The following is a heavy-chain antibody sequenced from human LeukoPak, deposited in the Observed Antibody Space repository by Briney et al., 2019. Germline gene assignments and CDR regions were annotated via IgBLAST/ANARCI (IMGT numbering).Heavy chain of an antibody. CDR2: ISAYNGNT. J-gene: IGHJ5*02. CDR3: ARDDSRKLERNWFDP. CDR1: GYTFTSYG. D-gene: IGHD1-1*01. V-gene: IGHV1-18*01. Sequence: VASVKVSCKASGYTFTSYGISWVRQAPGQGLEWMGWISAYNGNTNYAQKLQGRVTMTTDTSTSTAYMELRSLRSDDTAVYYCARDDSRKLERNWFDPWGQGTLVTVSS.